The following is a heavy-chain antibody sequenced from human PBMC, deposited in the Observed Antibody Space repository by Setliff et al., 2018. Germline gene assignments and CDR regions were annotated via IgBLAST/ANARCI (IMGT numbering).Heavy chain of an antibody. J-gene: IGHJ6*03. CDR3: AADTSYDSSGSSYYYYMDV. CDR2: IVVGSGNT. V-gene: IGHV1-58*02. Sequence: SVKVSCKASGVTFTSSAMQWVRQARGQRLEWIGWIVVGSGNTNYALKFQERVTITRDMSTSTAYMELSSLRSEDTAVYYCAADTSYDSSGSSYYYYMDVWGKGTTVTVSS. CDR1: GVTFTSSA. D-gene: IGHD3-22*01.